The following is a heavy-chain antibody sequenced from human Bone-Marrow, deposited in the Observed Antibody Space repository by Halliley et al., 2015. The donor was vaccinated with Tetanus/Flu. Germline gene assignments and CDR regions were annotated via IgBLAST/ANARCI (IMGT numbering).Heavy chain of an antibody. Sequence: LRLSCNVSGSTISSSNYHWGWIRQSPGKGLEWIGSVYYDGDTYYNPSLKSRVAISVDTSTNRSSLRLTSVTAADAAVFYCVRHWGSYSYGDILGPFVDWGLGIHVIVS. CDR3: VRHWGSYSYGDILGPFVD. V-gene: IGHV4-39*01. CDR1: GSTISSSNYH. D-gene: IGHD5-18*01. CDR2: VYYDGDT. J-gene: IGHJ4*02.